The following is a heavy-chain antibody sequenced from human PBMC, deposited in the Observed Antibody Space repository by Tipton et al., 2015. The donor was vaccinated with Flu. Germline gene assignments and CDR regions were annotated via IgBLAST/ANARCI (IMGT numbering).Heavy chain of an antibody. Sequence: SLRLSCAASGFTFSNYAMIWVRQAPGKGLEWVSVISGNGGGTYYVDSLKGRFTISRDNSKNTLYLQINSLRAEDTAVYYCAKGLGYCSSITCYRPEDYWGQGTLVTVSS. CDR3: AKGLGYCSSITCYRPEDY. CDR1: GFTFSNYA. J-gene: IGHJ4*02. CDR2: ISGNGGGT. D-gene: IGHD2-2*01. V-gene: IGHV3-23*01.